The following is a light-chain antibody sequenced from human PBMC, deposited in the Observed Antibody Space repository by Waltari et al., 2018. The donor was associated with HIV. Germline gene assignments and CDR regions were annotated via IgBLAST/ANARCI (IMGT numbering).Light chain of an antibody. CDR2: DVT. Sequence: EIVLTQSPDTLSLSPGDRATLSCRASQSIGGYLAWYQQKPGQAPRLLIYDVTNRATGIPARFSGSGSGTDFTLTVSSLEPEDFATYYCQQTYTTPPTFGPGTKVEIK. CDR1: QSIGGY. J-gene: IGKJ3*01. V-gene: IGKV3-11*01. CDR3: QQTYTTPPT.